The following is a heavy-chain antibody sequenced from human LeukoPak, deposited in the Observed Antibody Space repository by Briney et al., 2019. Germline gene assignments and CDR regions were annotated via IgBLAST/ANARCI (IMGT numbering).Heavy chain of an antibody. Sequence: ASVKVSCKASGYTFTGYYMHWVRQAPGQGLEWMGWINPNSGGTNYAQKFQGRVTMTRDTSISTAYMGLSRLRSDDTAVYYCASISPYDFWSGYQMDVWGKGTTVTVSS. V-gene: IGHV1-2*02. CDR2: INPNSGGT. J-gene: IGHJ6*04. D-gene: IGHD3-3*01. CDR3: ASISPYDFWSGYQMDV. CDR1: GYTFTGYY.